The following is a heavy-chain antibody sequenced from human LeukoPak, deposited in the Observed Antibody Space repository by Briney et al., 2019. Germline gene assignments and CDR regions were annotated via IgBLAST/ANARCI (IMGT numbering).Heavy chain of an antibody. Sequence: PGGSLRLSFAASGFTFSSYAMSWVRQAPGKGLEWVSAISGSGGSTYYADSVKGRFTISRDNSQNTLYLQMNSLRAEDTDVYYCAKEAARRYYNGSGSYGYFDYWGQGTLVTVSS. CDR2: ISGSGGST. CDR1: GFTFSSYA. D-gene: IGHD3-10*01. J-gene: IGHJ4*02. CDR3: AKEAARRYYNGSGSYGYFDY. V-gene: IGHV3-23*01.